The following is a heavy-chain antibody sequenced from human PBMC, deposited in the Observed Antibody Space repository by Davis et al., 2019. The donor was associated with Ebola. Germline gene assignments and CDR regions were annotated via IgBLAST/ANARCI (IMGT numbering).Heavy chain of an antibody. V-gene: IGHV3-7*01. CDR2: IKQDGSEK. CDR3: ARASGQGSGWYARFDY. Sequence: PGGSLRLSCAVSGFTFSSYWMSWVRQAPGKGLEWVANIKQDGSEKYYVDSVKGRFTISRDTAKNSLFLQMNSLRAEDTAVYYCARASGQGSGWYARFDYWGQGTLVTVSS. J-gene: IGHJ4*02. D-gene: IGHD6-19*01. CDR1: GFTFSSYW.